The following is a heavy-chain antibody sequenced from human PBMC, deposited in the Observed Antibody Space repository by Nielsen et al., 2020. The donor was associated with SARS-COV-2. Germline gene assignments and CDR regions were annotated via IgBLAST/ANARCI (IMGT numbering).Heavy chain of an antibody. CDR3: AKELEVCCHYMDV. J-gene: IGHJ6*03. V-gene: IGHV3-48*02. Sequence: GESLKISCTASGFARSAYGMDWVRQDPGRGLEWLAHIRMSDGATQYADSVRGRFTISRDNAKNSLYLQMNSLRDEDTAVYFCAKELEVCCHYMDVWGKGTTVTVSS. CDR2: IRMSDGAT. D-gene: IGHD5/OR15-5a*01. CDR1: GFARSAYG.